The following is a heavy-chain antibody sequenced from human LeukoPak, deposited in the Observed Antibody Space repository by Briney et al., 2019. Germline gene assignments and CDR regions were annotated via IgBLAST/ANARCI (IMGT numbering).Heavy chain of an antibody. V-gene: IGHV3-21*04. Sequence: GGSLRLSCAASGFTFNSYSMNWVRQAPGKGLEWVSSISGSNSYIYYADSMKGRFTISRDNAKNSLYLQMNSLRAEDTAVYYCAKDLTLVAVAGTWGQGTLVTVSS. CDR3: AKDLTLVAVAGT. CDR2: ISGSNSYI. D-gene: IGHD6-19*01. CDR1: GFTFNSYS. J-gene: IGHJ5*02.